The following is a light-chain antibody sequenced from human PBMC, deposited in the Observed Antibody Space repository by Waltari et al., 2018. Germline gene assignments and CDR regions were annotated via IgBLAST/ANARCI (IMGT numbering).Light chain of an antibody. J-gene: IGKJ2*01. CDR3: QQLNSNPSMPSMYT. Sequence: DIQLTQSPSFLSASVGDRVTITCRASQGISSFLAWYQQKPGKAPKLLIYAASTLQSGVPCRFSGSGSGTEFTLTISSLQSEDFATYYWQQLNSNPSMPSMYTFGQGTKLEIK. V-gene: IGKV1-9*01. CDR2: AAS. CDR1: QGISSF.